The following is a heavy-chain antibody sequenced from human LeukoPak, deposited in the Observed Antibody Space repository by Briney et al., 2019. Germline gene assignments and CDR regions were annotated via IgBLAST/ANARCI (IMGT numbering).Heavy chain of an antibody. V-gene: IGHV3-23*01. Sequence: GGSLRLSCAASGFTFSSYAMSWVRQAPGKGLEWVSAISGSGGTTYYADSVKGRFTISRDNSKNTLYLQMNSLRVEDTAVYYCARGHSGRYFASDYWGQGTLVTVSS. J-gene: IGHJ4*02. CDR3: ARGHSGRYFASDY. D-gene: IGHD1-26*01. CDR2: ISGSGGTT. CDR1: GFTFSSYA.